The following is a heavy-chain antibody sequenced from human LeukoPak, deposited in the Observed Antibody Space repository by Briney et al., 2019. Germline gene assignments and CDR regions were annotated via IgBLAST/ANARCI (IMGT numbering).Heavy chain of an antibody. CDR1: GFSVSTKY. Sequence: GGSLRLSCAVSGFSVSTKYMSWVRQAPGKGLEWVSVIYSGGTTYYADSVKGRFTISRDNSKNTLYLQMNSLRAEDTAVCYCARDRVSTVHPIDYWGQGTLVTVSS. CDR3: ARDRVSTVHPIDY. J-gene: IGHJ4*02. D-gene: IGHD6-6*01. CDR2: IYSGGTT. V-gene: IGHV3-66*01.